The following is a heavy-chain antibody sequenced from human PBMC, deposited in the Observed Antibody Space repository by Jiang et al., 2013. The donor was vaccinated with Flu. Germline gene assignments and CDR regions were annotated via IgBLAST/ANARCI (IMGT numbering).Heavy chain of an antibody. CDR1: GGSISSYY. CDR2: IYYSGST. D-gene: IGHD3-22*01. J-gene: IGHJ3*02. CDR3: ARDLRGERYYYDRGAAFDI. V-gene: IGHV4-59*01. Sequence: GPGLVKPSETLSLTCTVSGGSISSYYWSWIRQPPGKGLEWIGYIYYSGSTNYNPSLKSRVTISVDTSKNQFSLKLGSVTAADTAVYYCARDLRGERYYYDRGAAFDIWGQGTMVTVSS.